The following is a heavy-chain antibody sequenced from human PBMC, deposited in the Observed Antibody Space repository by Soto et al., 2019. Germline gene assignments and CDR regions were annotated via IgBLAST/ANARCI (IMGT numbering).Heavy chain of an antibody. CDR1: GGSFSGYY. V-gene: IGHV4-34*01. CDR2: INHSGST. Sequence: SETPSLTCAVYGGSFSGYYWSWIRQPPGKGLEWIGEINHSGSTNYNPSLKSRVTISVDTSKNQFSLKLSSVTAADTAVYYCARAMGGCFDPWGQGTLVTVSS. D-gene: IGHD5-18*01. CDR3: ARAMGGCFDP. J-gene: IGHJ5*02.